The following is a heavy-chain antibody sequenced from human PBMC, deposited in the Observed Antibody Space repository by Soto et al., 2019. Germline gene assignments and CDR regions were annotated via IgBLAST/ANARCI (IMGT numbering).Heavy chain of an antibody. Sequence: QVQLVESGGGVVQPGRSLRLSCAASGFTFSSYAMHWVRQAPGKGLEWVAVISYDGSNKYYADSVKGRFTISRYNSKNTLYLQMNSVRAEDTAVYYCARGDDYGDRKAAWGQGTLVTVAS. CDR2: ISYDGSNK. V-gene: IGHV3-30-3*01. J-gene: IGHJ5*02. D-gene: IGHD4-17*01. CDR1: GFTFSSYA. CDR3: ARGDDYGDRKAA.